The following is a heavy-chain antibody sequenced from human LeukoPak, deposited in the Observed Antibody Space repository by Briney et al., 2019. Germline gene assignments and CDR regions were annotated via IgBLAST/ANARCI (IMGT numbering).Heavy chain of an antibody. V-gene: IGHV3-53*01. J-gene: IGHJ4*02. Sequence: GGSLRLSCAASGFTVSSNCMSWVRQAPGKGLEWVSVLYSGGNTYYADSVKGRFTISRDNSKNTLYPQMNSLRAEDTAMYYCAKCYGDYVRYLDYWGQGTLVTVSS. CDR2: LYSGGNT. CDR1: GFTVSSNC. D-gene: IGHD4-17*01. CDR3: AKCYGDYVRYLDY.